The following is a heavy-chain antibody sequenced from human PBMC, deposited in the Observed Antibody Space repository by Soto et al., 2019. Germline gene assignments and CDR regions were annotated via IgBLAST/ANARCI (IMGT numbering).Heavy chain of an antibody. CDR1: GFTFSSYD. Sequence: GGSLRLSCAASGFTFSSYDMSWVRQAPGKGLEWVSAISGSGGSTYSADSVKGRFTISRDNSKNTLYLQMNSLRAEDTAVYYCARRPDDSGSYFDYWGQGTLVTVSS. CDR2: ISGSGGST. J-gene: IGHJ4*02. CDR3: ARRPDDSGSYFDY. D-gene: IGHD3-10*01. V-gene: IGHV3-23*01.